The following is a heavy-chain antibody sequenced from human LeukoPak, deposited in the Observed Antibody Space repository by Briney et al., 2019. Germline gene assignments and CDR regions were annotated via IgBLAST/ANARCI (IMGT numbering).Heavy chain of an antibody. Sequence: PSETLSLPCTVSGGSISSYYWSWIRQPPGKGLEWIGYIYYSGSTNYNPSLKSRVTISVDTSKNQFSLKRSSVTAADTAVYYCARHYKVKNFDYWGQGTLVTVSS. J-gene: IGHJ4*02. V-gene: IGHV4-59*08. CDR3: ARHYKVKNFDY. CDR2: IYYSGST. D-gene: IGHD3-10*01. CDR1: GGSISSYY.